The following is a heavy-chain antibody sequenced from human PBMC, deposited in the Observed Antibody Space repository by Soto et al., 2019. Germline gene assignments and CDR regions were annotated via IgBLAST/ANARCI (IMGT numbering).Heavy chain of an antibody. CDR3: ARTGYCSSTSCYVSRYYYYYYMDV. Sequence: SETLSLTCAVSSGSISSSNWWSWVRQPPGKGLEWIGEIYHSGSTNYNPSLKSRVTISVDKSKNQFSLKLSSVTAADTAVYYCARTGYCSSTSCYVSRYYYYYYMDVWGKGTTVTVSS. D-gene: IGHD2-2*01. CDR1: SGSISSSNW. V-gene: IGHV4-4*02. CDR2: IYHSGST. J-gene: IGHJ6*03.